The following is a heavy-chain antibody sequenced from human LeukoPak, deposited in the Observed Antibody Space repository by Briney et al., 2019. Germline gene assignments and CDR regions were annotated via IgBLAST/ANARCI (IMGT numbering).Heavy chain of an antibody. CDR3: ARSGITMIVVPNVAIDX. CDR1: GGSFSGYY. V-gene: IGHV4-34*01. D-gene: IGHD3-22*01. Sequence: LETLSLTCAVYGGSFSGYYWSWIRQPPGKGLEWIGEINHSGSTNYNPSLKSRVTISVDTSKNQFSLKLSSVTAADTAVYYCARSGITMIVVPNVAIDXXGQXTLVTV. CDR2: INHSGST. J-gene: IGHJ4*02.